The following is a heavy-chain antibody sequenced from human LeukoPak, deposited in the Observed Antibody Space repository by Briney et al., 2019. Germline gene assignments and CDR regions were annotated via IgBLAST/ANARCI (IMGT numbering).Heavy chain of an antibody. D-gene: IGHD6-19*01. CDR3: VGSRIEVAGTGGFDY. J-gene: IGHJ4*02. V-gene: IGHV3-23*01. Sequence: GGSLRLSCAASGFTFSSYGMTWVRQAPGKGLEWVSGISGSGGSTYYADSVKGRFTISTDNSKDTLYLQVDSLRAEDTAVYYCVGSRIEVAGTGGFDYWGQGTLVTVSS. CDR2: ISGSGGST. CDR1: GFTFSSYG.